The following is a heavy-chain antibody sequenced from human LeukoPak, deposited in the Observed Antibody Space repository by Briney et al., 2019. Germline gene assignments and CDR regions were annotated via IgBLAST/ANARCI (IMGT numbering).Heavy chain of an antibody. CDR1: GFTFSSYW. Sequence: GGSLRLSCAASGFTFSSYWMSWVRQAPGKGLEWVANIKEDGSEKYYVDSVKGRFTISRDNAKNSLYLQMNSLSAEDTAVYYSARDWRAVAGTGFDYWGQGNLVTVSS. CDR2: IKEDGSEK. V-gene: IGHV3-7*04. CDR3: ARDWRAVAGTGFDY. J-gene: IGHJ4*02. D-gene: IGHD6-19*01.